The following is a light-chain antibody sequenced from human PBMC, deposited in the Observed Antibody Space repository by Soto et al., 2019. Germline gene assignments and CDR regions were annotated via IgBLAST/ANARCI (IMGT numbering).Light chain of an antibody. CDR3: NSFTSRNTLV. V-gene: IGLV2-14*01. J-gene: IGLJ3*02. CDR2: EVS. Sequence: QSGLTQPASGSESPGQSITISCTGTSSDIGAYNFVSWYQQHPGKVPKVIIYEVSNRPSGVPDRFSGSKSGNTASLTISGLQADDEADYYCNSFTSRNTLVFGGGTKVTVL. CDR1: SSDIGAYNF.